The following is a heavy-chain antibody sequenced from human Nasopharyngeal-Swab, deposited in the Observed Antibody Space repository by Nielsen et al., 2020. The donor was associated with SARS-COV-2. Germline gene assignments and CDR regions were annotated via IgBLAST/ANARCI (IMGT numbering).Heavy chain of an antibody. CDR3: ARGYIITKTDYYFDY. D-gene: IGHD3-10*01. CDR1: GFTFSSYG. Sequence: GGSLRLSCAASGFTFSSYGMHWVRQALGKGLEWVAVIWYDGSNKYYADSVKGRFTISRDNSKNTLYLQMNSLRAEDTAVYYCARGYIITKTDYYFDYWGQGTLVTVSS. V-gene: IGHV3-33*01. CDR2: IWYDGSNK. J-gene: IGHJ4*02.